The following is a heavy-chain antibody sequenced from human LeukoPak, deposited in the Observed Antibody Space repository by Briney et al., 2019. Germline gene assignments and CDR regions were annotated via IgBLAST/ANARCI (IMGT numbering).Heavy chain of an antibody. CDR1: GYSISRGYS. CDR3: ARADWPPLFDY. Sequence: SETLSLTRTVSGYSISRGYSWGWIRQPPGKGLEWIGEINHSGSTNYNPSLKSRVTISVDTSKNQFSLKLSSVTAADTAVYYCARADWPPLFDYWGQGTLVTVSP. V-gene: IGHV4-38-2*02. CDR2: INHSGST. J-gene: IGHJ4*02. D-gene: IGHD2-21*01.